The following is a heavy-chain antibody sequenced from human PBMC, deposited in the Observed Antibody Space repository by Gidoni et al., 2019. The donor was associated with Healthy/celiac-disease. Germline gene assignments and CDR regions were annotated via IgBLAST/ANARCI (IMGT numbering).Heavy chain of an antibody. Sequence: QVTLQESCPGLVKPSETLSLTFAVSGYSISSGYYWGWIRQPPGKGLEWIGSIYHSGSTYYNPSLKSRVTISVDTSKNQFSLKLSSVTAADTAVYYCARDRTTVVIDYWGQGTLVTVSS. D-gene: IGHD4-17*01. CDR3: ARDRTTVVIDY. CDR1: GYSISSGYY. J-gene: IGHJ4*02. CDR2: IYHSGST. V-gene: IGHV4-38-2*02.